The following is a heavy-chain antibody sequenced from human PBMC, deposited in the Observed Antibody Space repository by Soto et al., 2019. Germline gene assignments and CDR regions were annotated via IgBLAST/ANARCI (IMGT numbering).Heavy chain of an antibody. CDR1: GFVFSDYG. J-gene: IGHJ6*02. CDR3: AKEGPGGGRHFYYGMDV. D-gene: IGHD1-26*01. Sequence: KLVESGGGVVQPGRSLRLSCAASGFVFSDYGMHWVRQAPGKGLEWVALITYDGNNEFYRESVKGRFSISRGRSTNTVDLLMNSLRPEDTGVYYCAKEGPGGGRHFYYGMDVWGQGTTVTVSS. V-gene: IGHV3-30*18. CDR2: ITYDGNNE.